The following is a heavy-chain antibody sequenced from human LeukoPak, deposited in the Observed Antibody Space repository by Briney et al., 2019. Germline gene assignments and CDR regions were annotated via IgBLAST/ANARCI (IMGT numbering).Heavy chain of an antibody. CDR2: ISSSSSYI. D-gene: IGHD2-2*01. Sequence: GGSLRLSCAASGFSFSSYSMNWVRQAPGKGLEWVSSISSSSSYIYYADSVKGRFIISRGNAKNSLYLQMNSLRAEDTAVYYCARDSCSSTSCYETHWGQGTLVSVSS. J-gene: IGHJ4*02. V-gene: IGHV3-21*01. CDR1: GFSFSSYS. CDR3: ARDSCSSTSCYETH.